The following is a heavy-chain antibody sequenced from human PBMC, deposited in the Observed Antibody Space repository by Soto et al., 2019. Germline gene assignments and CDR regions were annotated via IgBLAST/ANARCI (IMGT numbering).Heavy chain of an antibody. CDR3: AKGHKWELPLDF. CDR2: ISNSDGGGRT. V-gene: IGHV3-23*01. D-gene: IGHD1-26*01. CDR1: GFTFTSYA. Sequence: PGGSLRLSCAASGFTFTSYAMSWVRQAPGEGLEWVSAISNSDGGGRTYYADPVKGRFTISRDNSKNTLYLQMHSLRAEDTAVYQCAKGHKWELPLDFWGQGTLVTVSS. J-gene: IGHJ4*02.